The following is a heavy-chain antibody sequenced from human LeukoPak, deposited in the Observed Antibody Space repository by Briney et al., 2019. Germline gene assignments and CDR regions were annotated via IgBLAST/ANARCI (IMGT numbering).Heavy chain of an antibody. CDR3: ARVNAALYDY. CDR2: IYYSGST. Sequence: SETLSLTCTVSGGSISSYYWSWIRQPPGKGLEWIGYIYYSGSTNYNPSLKSRVTISVDTSKNQFSLKLSSVTAEDTAVYYCARVNAALYDYWGQGTLVTVSS. CDR1: GGSISSYY. D-gene: IGHD2-2*02. J-gene: IGHJ4*02. V-gene: IGHV4-59*01.